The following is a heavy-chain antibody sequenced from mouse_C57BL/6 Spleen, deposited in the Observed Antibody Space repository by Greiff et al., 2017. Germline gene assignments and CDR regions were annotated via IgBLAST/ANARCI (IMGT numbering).Heavy chain of an antibody. Sequence: QVQLQQSGPGLVQPSQSLSITCTVSGFSLTSYGVHWVRQSPGKGLEWLGVIWSGGSTDYNAAFLSRLSISKDNSKSQVFFKMNSLQADDTAIYYCARGLDYYGSSYFDYWGQGTTLTVSS. V-gene: IGHV2-2*01. CDR3: ARGLDYYGSSYFDY. D-gene: IGHD1-1*01. CDR2: IWSGGST. J-gene: IGHJ2*01. CDR1: GFSLTSYG.